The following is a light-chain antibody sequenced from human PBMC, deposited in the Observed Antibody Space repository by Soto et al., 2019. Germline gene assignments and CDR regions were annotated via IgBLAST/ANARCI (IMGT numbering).Light chain of an antibody. CDR2: KAA. J-gene: IGKJ1*01. Sequence: DIQLTQSPSTLSASVGDRVTIICRASQSISNYFAWYQQKPGKAPKVLIYKAASLESGVPSRFSGSGSATEFTLTISILQPDDFATYYCQHCDSYWTFGQGTKVEIK. V-gene: IGKV1-5*03. CDR1: QSISNY. CDR3: QHCDSYWT.